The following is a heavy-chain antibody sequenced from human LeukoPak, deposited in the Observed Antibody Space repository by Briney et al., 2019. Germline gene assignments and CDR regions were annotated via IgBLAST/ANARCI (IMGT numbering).Heavy chain of an antibody. V-gene: IGHV3-7*01. CDR1: GFTFSNYW. Sequence: GGSLRLTCAASGFTFSNYWMSWVRQAPGKGLEWVANIKKDVSDKYYVDSVKARFTISRDNAKKLLVLQMDSLRAEDTAVYYGAGGPGYWGQGTLVTVSS. J-gene: IGHJ4*02. CDR2: IKKDVSDK. D-gene: IGHD2-15*01. CDR3: AGGPGY.